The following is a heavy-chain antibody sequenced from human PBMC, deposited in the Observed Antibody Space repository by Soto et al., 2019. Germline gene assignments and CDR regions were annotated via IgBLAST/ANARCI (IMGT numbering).Heavy chain of an antibody. J-gene: IGHJ6*02. V-gene: IGHV4-34*01. D-gene: IGHD3-3*01. CDR2: INHSGTT. Sequence: SETLSLTCAVYGGSFSGYSSTWLRQPPGKGLEWIGEINHSGTTDYNPALKSRVTMSADTSKNQFSLRMTSVTAADTAVYYCARARFDSWSHIYYGLDVWGQGTTVTVSS. CDR3: ARARFDSWSHIYYGLDV. CDR1: GGSFSGYS.